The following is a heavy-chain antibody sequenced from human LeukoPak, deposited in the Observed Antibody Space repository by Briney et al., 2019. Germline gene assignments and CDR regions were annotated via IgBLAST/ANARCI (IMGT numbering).Heavy chain of an antibody. CDR1: GATLSKIS. CDR2: FGHQDGET. D-gene: IGHD2/OR15-2a*01. J-gene: IGHJ4*02. V-gene: IGHV1-24*01. Sequence: ASVKVSCKVSGATLSKISIDWVRQAPGKGLEWMGSFGHQDGETIRAQNFQGRFNMTVDTAADTAYMEMSSLMSEDTAMHYCATGAIVFDYWGQGTLVTVSS. CDR3: ATGAIVFDY.